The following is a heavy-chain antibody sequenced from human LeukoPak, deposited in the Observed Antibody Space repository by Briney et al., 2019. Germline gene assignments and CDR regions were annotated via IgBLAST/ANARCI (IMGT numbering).Heavy chain of an antibody. CDR3: LRTTLGPAGAIDY. V-gene: IGHV3-74*01. CDR2: LNNDGSSV. Sequence: PGGSLRLSCEVSGFTFSSYWMHWVRQAPGKGLVWVSRLNNDGSSVTYAEFVKGRFTISRDNAKNTLYLQMNSLRAEDTAVYYCLRTTLGPAGAIDYWGQGTLVAVSS. J-gene: IGHJ4*02. CDR1: GFTFSSYW. D-gene: IGHD2-2*01.